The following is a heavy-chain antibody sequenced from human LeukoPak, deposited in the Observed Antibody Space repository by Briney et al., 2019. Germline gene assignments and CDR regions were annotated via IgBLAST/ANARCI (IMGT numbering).Heavy chain of an antibody. Sequence: PGGSLRLSCATSGFIFSTYEMNWVRQAPGKGLEWVAHISRSGTALYYADSVKGRFTISGDNARNSLDLQMNSLRAEDTAVYYCAKWSELPYFDYWGEGAPVTVSS. CDR2: ISRSGTAL. CDR1: GFIFSTYE. J-gene: IGHJ4*02. D-gene: IGHD2-15*01. CDR3: AKWSELPYFDY. V-gene: IGHV3-48*03.